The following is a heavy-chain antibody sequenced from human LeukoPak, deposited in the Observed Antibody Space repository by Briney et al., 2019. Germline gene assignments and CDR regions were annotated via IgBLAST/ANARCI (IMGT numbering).Heavy chain of an antibody. CDR1: GGSISSSSYY. CDR3: AKATHDYGDYEGSDY. J-gene: IGHJ4*02. Sequence: ETLSLTCTVSGGSISSSSYYWGWIRQAPGKGLEWVSAISGSGGSTYYADSVKGRFTISRDNSKNTLYLQMNSLRAEDTAVYYCAKATHDYGDYEGSDYWGQGTLVTVSS. V-gene: IGHV3-23*01. CDR2: ISGSGGST. D-gene: IGHD4-17*01.